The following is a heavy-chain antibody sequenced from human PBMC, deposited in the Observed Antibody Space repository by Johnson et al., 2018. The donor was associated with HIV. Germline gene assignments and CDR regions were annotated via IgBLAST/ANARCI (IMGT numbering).Heavy chain of an antibody. Sequence: VQLVESGGGLVKPGGSLTVSCAASGMAFSDLWMNWVRQAPGKGLEWVGRITSNTDGGTTDYAAPVKGRFTISRDDSKNTLFLQMSSLKTDDTAVYYCTTAIVIDAFDIWGQGAMVTVSS. CDR2: ITSNTDGGTT. V-gene: IGHV3-15*01. CDR3: TTAIVIDAFDI. D-gene: IGHD3-16*02. J-gene: IGHJ3*02. CDR1: GMAFSDLW.